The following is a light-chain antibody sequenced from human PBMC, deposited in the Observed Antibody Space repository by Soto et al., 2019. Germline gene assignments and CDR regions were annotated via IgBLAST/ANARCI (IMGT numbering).Light chain of an antibody. J-gene: IGKJ2*01. CDR2: GAS. Sequence: IVLTQSPDTLSLSPGERTTLSCRASQSLGRNYLAWHQQKPGKPPRLLIYGASNRAPGIPDRFSGSGSGKDFTLTISRLDPDDFAVYYCQQYHISPDTFGQGTKLEIK. CDR1: QSLGRNY. V-gene: IGKV3-20*01. CDR3: QQYHISPDT.